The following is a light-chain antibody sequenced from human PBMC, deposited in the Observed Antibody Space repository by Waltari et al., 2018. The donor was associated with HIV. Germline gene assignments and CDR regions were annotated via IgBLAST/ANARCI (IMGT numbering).Light chain of an antibody. Sequence: QSALTQPASVSGSRGQSITISCTGTNSDIGSYDLVSWYQQPPGAAPKLIIYEVSYRPSGVSDRFSGSKSINAASLTISGLQADDEADYYCCSYTSAATWVFGGGTKVTVL. CDR3: CSYTSAATWV. CDR2: EVS. CDR1: NSDIGSYDL. V-gene: IGLV2-14*01. J-gene: IGLJ3*02.